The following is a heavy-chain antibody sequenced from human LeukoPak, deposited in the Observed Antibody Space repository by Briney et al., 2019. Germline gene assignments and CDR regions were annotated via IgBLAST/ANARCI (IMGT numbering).Heavy chain of an antibody. D-gene: IGHD1-26*01. Sequence: PGGSLRLSCAASGFTFSSYNMNWVRQAPGKGLEWISYITTSGGTIYYADSVKGRFTISRDNAKNSLYLQMNNLRDEDTAVYYCARRIVGAFPFDYWGQGTLVTVSS. V-gene: IGHV3-48*02. J-gene: IGHJ4*02. CDR2: ITTSGGTI. CDR1: GFTFSSYN. CDR3: ARRIVGAFPFDY.